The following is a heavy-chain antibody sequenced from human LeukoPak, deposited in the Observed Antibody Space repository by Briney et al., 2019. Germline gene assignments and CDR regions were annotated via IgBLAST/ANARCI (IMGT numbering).Heavy chain of an antibody. V-gene: IGHV3-21*01. Sequence: GGSLRLSCAASGFTFSSYSMSWVRQAPGKGLEWVSSISSSSSYIYYADSVKGRFTISRDNAKNSLYLQMNSLRAEDTAVYYCARVDSSGWYYYWGQGTLVTVSS. D-gene: IGHD6-19*01. CDR1: GFTFSSYS. CDR2: ISSSSSYI. CDR3: ARVDSSGWYYY. J-gene: IGHJ4*02.